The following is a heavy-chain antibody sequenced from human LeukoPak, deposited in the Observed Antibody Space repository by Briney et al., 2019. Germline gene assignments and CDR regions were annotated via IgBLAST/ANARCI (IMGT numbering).Heavy chain of an antibody. CDR1: GFNFKNYW. CDR2: INDDGSGT. D-gene: IGHD6-19*01. CDR3: ARFYDTGWYGHFDY. V-gene: IGHV3-74*01. J-gene: IGHJ4*02. Sequence: GGSLSLSCAASGFNFKNYWMHWVRQAPGKGPVWVSRINDDGSGTSYADSVKGRFTISRDDAKSTLYLQMNSLRAEDTAVYYCARFYDTGWYGHFDYWGQGALVAVSS.